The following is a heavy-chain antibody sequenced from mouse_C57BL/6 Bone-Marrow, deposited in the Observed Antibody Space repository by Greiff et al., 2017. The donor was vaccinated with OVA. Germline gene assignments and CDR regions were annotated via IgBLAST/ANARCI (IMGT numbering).Heavy chain of an antibody. Sequence: EVKLMESEGGLVQPGSSMKLSCTASGFTFSDYYMAWVRQVPGKGLEWVANINYDGSSTYYLDSLKGRFIISRDNAKNILYLQMSSLKSEDTATYYCARRRRDWYFDVWGTGTTVTVSS. CDR2: INYDGSST. CDR3: ARRRRDWYFDV. V-gene: IGHV5-16*02. J-gene: IGHJ1*03. CDR1: GFTFSDYY.